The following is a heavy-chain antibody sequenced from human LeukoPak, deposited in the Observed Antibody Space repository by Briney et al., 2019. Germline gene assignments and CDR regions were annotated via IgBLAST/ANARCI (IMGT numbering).Heavy chain of an antibody. D-gene: IGHD3-3*01. V-gene: IGHV3-30*04. CDR2: ISYDGSNK. J-gene: IGHJ6*02. Sequence: GGFLRLSCAASGFTFSSYAMHWVRQAPGKGLEWVAVISYDGSNKYYADSVKGRFTISRDNSKNTLYLQMNSLRAEDTAVYYCARETYDFWSGYYIYYYYGMDVWGQGTTVTVSS. CDR3: ARETYDFWSGYYIYYYYGMDV. CDR1: GFTFSSYA.